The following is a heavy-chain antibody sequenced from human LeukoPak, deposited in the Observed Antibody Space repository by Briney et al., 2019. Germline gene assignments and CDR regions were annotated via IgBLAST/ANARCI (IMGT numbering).Heavy chain of an antibody. Sequence: ASVKVSCKASVYTLTGDYMHRVRQAPGQGLEWMGWINPNIGGTNYAQKFQGRVTMTRDTSISTAYIELRRLRSDDTAVYYCARDFRIIAVGTGYYYVMDVWGQGTTVTVSS. D-gene: IGHD6-19*01. CDR2: INPNIGGT. CDR1: VYTLTGDY. J-gene: IGHJ6*02. CDR3: ARDFRIIAVGTGYYYVMDV. V-gene: IGHV1-2*02.